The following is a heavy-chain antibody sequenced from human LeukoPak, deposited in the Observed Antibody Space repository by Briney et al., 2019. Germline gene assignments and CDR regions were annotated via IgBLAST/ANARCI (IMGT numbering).Heavy chain of an antibody. Sequence: SETLSLTCTVSGGSISSSSYDWGWIRQPPGKGLEWIGSIYYSGSTYYNPSLKSRITISVDTSKNQFSLKLSSVTAADTAVYYCARHPDHYGDYGELYFDYWGQGTLVTVPS. CDR2: IYYSGST. CDR3: ARHPDHYGDYGELYFDY. D-gene: IGHD4-17*01. CDR1: GGSISSSSYD. V-gene: IGHV4-39*01. J-gene: IGHJ4*02.